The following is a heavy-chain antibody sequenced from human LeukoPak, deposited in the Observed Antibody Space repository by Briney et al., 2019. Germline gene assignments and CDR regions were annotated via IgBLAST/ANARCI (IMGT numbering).Heavy chain of an antibody. CDR1: GGSFSGYY. Sequence: PSETLSLTCAVYGGSFSGYYWSWIRQPPGKGLEWIGEINHSGSTNYNPSLKSRVTISVDTSKNQFSLKLSSVTAVDTAVYYCARWVYGSGVFDYWGQGTLVTVSS. CDR2: INHSGST. CDR3: ARWVYGSGVFDY. D-gene: IGHD3-10*01. V-gene: IGHV4-34*01. J-gene: IGHJ4*02.